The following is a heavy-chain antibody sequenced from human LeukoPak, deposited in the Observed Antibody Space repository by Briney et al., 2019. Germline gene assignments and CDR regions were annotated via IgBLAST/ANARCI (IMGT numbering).Heavy chain of an antibody. Sequence: PGGSLRLSCAASRFTFSSYKVIWVRQAPGKGLEWVSSISSSSSYIYYADSVKGRFTISRDNARISLYLQMNSLRAEDTAVYYCARESGSGEFDYWGQGTLVTVSS. CDR1: RFTFSSYK. J-gene: IGHJ4*02. CDR3: ARESGSGEFDY. D-gene: IGHD6-19*01. V-gene: IGHV3-21*01. CDR2: ISSSSSYI.